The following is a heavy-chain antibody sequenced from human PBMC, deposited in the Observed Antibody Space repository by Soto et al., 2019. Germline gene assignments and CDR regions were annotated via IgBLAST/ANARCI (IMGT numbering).Heavy chain of an antibody. CDR1: GFTFSRDW. Sequence: GGSLRLSCAASGFTFSRDWMHWVRQAPGKGLVWVSHIKSDGSATSYADSVKGRFPTSRDNPRNKLYLQMNSLSAEDTAVYYCARAAQFNYGGNSCFDFWGQGTLVTVSS. V-gene: IGHV3-74*01. CDR2: IKSDGSAT. CDR3: ARAAQFNYGGNSCFDF. D-gene: IGHD4-17*01. J-gene: IGHJ4*02.